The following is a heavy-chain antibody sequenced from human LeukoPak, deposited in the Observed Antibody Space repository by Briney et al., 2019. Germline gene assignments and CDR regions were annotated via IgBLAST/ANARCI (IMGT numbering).Heavy chain of an antibody. V-gene: IGHV3-21*01. CDR1: GFSLNIYD. CDR2: TGLSSSYI. D-gene: IGHD2-15*01. J-gene: IGHJ4*02. CDR3: ARERSYCSGATCSLDL. Sequence: GGSLRLSCAASGFSLNIYDMVWVRQAPGKGLEWIASTGLSSSYIGYADSVKGRFSISRDNGENSVYPQMNSLRAEDTAVYFCARERSYCSGATCSLDLWGQGTLVTVSS.